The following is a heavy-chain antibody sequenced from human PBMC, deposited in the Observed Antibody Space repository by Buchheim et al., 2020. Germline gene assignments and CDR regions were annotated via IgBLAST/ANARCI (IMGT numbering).Heavy chain of an antibody. J-gene: IGHJ6*03. CDR1: GDMFDNYA. Sequence: QVQLVQSGAEVKRPGSSVKVSCKASGDMFDNYAITWVRQAPGQGLEWLGGIIPVSSTPIYAQKFQGRLTFTADQSATPFYMELTSLRSEDTAVYFCASPLSYYYYYYMGVWGEGTT. CDR2: IIPVSSTP. CDR3: ASPLSYYYYYYMGV. V-gene: IGHV1-69*01.